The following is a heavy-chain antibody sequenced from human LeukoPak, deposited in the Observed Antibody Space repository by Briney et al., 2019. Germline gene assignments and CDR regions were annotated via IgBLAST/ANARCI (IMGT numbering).Heavy chain of an antibody. Sequence: TGGSLRLSCAASGFTFSSYNMNWVRQAPGKGLEWVSYITSSSSGIYYADSVKGRFTISRDNAKNSLYLQMNSLRDEDTAVYYCVSGDFDYGGQGTLVTVSS. J-gene: IGHJ4*02. CDR3: VSGDFDY. V-gene: IGHV3-48*02. CDR1: GFTFSSYN. D-gene: IGHD3-10*01. CDR2: ITSSSSGI.